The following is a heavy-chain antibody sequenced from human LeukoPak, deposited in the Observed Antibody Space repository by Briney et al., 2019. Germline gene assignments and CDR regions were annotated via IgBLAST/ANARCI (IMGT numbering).Heavy chain of an antibody. CDR1: GYTFTSYG. J-gene: IGHJ6*02. CDR2: INAYNGNT. Sequence: ASVNVACKASGYTFTSYGISSVRQAPGQGRDWMGWINAYNGNTNYAQKIQGRVTMTTDTSTSTAYMELRSLRSDDMAVYYCARDVNWKDYYYYYGMDVWGQGTTVTVSS. D-gene: IGHD1-1*01. CDR3: ARDVNWKDYYYYYGMDV. V-gene: IGHV1-18*03.